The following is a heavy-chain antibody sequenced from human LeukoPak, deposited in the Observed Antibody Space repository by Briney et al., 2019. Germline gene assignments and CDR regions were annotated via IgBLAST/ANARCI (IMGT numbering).Heavy chain of an antibody. J-gene: IGHJ5*02. CDR1: GFTFSSYA. CDR2: ISGSGGGT. CDR3: AKGGLSGRFDP. Sequence: GGSLRLSCAASGFTFSSYAMSWVRQAPGKGLEWVSAISGSGGGTYYADSVKGRSTISRDNSKNTLYLQMNSLRAEDTAVYYCAKGGLSGRFDPWGQGTLVTVSS. V-gene: IGHV3-23*01. D-gene: IGHD3-16*02.